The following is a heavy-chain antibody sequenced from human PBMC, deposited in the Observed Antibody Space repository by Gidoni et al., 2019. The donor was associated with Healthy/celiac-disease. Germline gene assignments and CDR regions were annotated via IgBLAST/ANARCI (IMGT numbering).Heavy chain of an antibody. V-gene: IGHV3-21*01. Sequence: EVQLVESGGGLVKPGGSLRLSCAASGVHFSSYGINGVRQAPGKGLEWVSSISSSSSYIYYADSVKGRFTTSRDNAKNSLYLQMNSLRAEDTAVYYCARAGLGKGAWIQLWSFDYWGQGTLVTVSS. CDR2: ISSSSSYI. D-gene: IGHD5-18*01. J-gene: IGHJ4*02. CDR1: GVHFSSYG. CDR3: ARAGLGKGAWIQLWSFDY.